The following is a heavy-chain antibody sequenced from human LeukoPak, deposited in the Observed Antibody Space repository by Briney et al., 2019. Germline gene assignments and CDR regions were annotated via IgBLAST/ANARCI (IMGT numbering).Heavy chain of an antibody. J-gene: IGHJ4*02. CDR3: AWERITMVRGVIIFGRQHFDY. Sequence: SETLSLTCTVSGGSISSSTYYWGWIRQPPGKGLEWIGSIYYSGSTYYNPSLKSRVTISVDTSKNQFSLKLSSVTAADTAVYYCAWERITMVRGVIIFGRQHFDYWGQGALVTVSS. V-gene: IGHV4-39*01. CDR1: GGSISSSTYY. D-gene: IGHD3-10*01. CDR2: IYYSGST.